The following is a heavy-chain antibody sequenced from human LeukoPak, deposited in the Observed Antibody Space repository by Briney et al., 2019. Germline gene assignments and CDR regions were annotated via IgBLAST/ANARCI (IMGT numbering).Heavy chain of an antibody. J-gene: IGHJ5*02. D-gene: IGHD4/OR15-4a*01. Sequence: GGSLRLSCAASGFTFSSYAMSWVRQAPGKGLEWVSAISGSGGSTYYADSVKGRFTISRDNSKNTLYLQMSSLRAEDTAVYYCAKDTKFYGGNWFDPWGQGTLVTVSS. CDR1: GFTFSSYA. CDR3: AKDTKFYGGNWFDP. CDR2: ISGSGGST. V-gene: IGHV3-23*01.